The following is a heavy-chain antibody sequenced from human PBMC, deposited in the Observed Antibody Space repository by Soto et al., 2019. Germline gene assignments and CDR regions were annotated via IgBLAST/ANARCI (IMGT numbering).Heavy chain of an antibody. V-gene: IGHV3-30*18. CDR3: AKDRGFGYSSSPFDY. J-gene: IGHJ4*02. CDR2: ISSEGSNK. CDR1: GFTFSNYG. Sequence: GGSLRLSCEASGFTFSNYGMHWVRQAPGKGLEWVAVISSEGSNKYYADSVKGRFTISRDNSNNTPYLQLNSLRAEDTAVYYCAKDRGFGYSSSPFDYWGQGTLVTVSS. D-gene: IGHD6-6*01.